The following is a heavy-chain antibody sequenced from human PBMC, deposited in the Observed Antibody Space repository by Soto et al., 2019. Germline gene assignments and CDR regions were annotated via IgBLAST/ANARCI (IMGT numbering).Heavy chain of an antibody. J-gene: IGHJ4*02. CDR3: ARDAAEYYFDF. CDR2: IYDSGSS. CDR1: GGSISSGGQY. Sequence: QVQLKESGPGLVKPSQTLSLTCTVSGGSISSGGQYWSWIRQHPGKGLEGIGYIYDSGSSYYNPSLKSRVTISVYTSKKQFSLKLRPVTAADTAVYYCARDAAEYYFDFWGQGTLVTVSS. D-gene: IGHD6-25*01. V-gene: IGHV4-31*03.